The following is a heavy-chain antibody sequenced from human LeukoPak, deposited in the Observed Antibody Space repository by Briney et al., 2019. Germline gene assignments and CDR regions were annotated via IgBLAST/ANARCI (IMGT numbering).Heavy chain of an antibody. CDR3: ARFNKGYYGSGRTYYYAMDV. CDR2: ISAHNGNT. J-gene: IGHJ6*02. V-gene: IGHV1-18*01. Sequence: GASETVSCKASGYIFDTYDINWVRQAPGQGLEWMGWISAHNGNTNYAHKLQGRVTMTTDTSTSTAYMELRGLRSDDTAVYFCARFNKGYYGSGRTYYYAMDVWGQGTTVTVSS. CDR1: GYIFDTYD. D-gene: IGHD3-10*01.